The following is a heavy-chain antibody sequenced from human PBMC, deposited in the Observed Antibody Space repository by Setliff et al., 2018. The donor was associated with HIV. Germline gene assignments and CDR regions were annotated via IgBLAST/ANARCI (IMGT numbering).Heavy chain of an antibody. Sequence: PGGSLRLSCAASGFTFSRYSMNWVRQAPGKGLEWVSYISSVSCSTIYYADSVKGRFTISRDNAKNSMFLQMNSLRTEDTAVYYCARTNNKYYYDTSDYFAGYYFDSWGQGTLVTVSS. V-gene: IGHV3-48*01. D-gene: IGHD3-22*01. J-gene: IGHJ4*02. CDR1: GFTFSRYS. CDR2: ISSVSCSTI. CDR3: ARTNNKYYYDTSDYFAGYYFDS.